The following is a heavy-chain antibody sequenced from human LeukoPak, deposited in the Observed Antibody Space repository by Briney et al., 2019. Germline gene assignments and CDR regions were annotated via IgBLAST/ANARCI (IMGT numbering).Heavy chain of an antibody. J-gene: IGHJ5*02. Sequence: GESLKISCKGSGYSFTNFWIAWVRQMPGKGLEWMAIIYPGDSDTRYSPSFQGQVTISADKSITTAYLQWSSLKASDTAMYFCARLNGGSSSWYGHWGQGTLVTVSS. D-gene: IGHD6-13*01. CDR3: ARLNGGSSSWYGH. V-gene: IGHV5-51*01. CDR1: GYSFTNFW. CDR2: IYPGDSDT.